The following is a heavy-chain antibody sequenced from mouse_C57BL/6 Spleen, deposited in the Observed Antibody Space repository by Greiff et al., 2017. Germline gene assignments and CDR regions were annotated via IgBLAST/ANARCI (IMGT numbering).Heavy chain of an antibody. CDR2: IRLKSDNYAT. CDR3: TEDYGSSPFAY. J-gene: IGHJ3*01. D-gene: IGHD1-1*01. CDR1: GFTFSNYW. Sequence: EVKLEESGGGLVQPGGSMKLSCVASGFTFSNYWMNWVRQSPEKGLEWVAQIRLKSDNYATHYAESVKGRFTISRDDSKSSVYLQMNNLRAEDTGIYYCTEDYGSSPFAYWGQGTLVTVSA. V-gene: IGHV6-3*01.